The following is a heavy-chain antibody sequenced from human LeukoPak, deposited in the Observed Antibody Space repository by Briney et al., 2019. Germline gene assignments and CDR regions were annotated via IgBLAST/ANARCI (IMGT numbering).Heavy chain of an antibody. D-gene: IGHD6-19*01. Sequence: SETLSLTCTVSGGSISSSSYYWGWIRQPPGKGLEWIGSIYCSGSTYYNPSLKSRVTISVDTSKNQFSLKLSSVTAADTAVYYCARQVAGRGNWFDPWGQGTLVTVSS. CDR2: IYCSGST. V-gene: IGHV4-39*01. CDR1: GGSISSSSYY. J-gene: IGHJ5*02. CDR3: ARQVAGRGNWFDP.